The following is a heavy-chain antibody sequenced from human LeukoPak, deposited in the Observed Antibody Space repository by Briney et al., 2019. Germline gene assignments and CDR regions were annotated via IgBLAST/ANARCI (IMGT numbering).Heavy chain of an antibody. CDR3: ARGARRITIFGVPIGDWFDP. J-gene: IGHJ5*02. D-gene: IGHD3-3*01. V-gene: IGHV1-18*01. CDR2: ISAYNGNT. CDR1: GYTFTSYG. Sequence: ASVKVSCKASGYTFTSYGISWVRRAPGQGLEWMGWISAYNGNTNYAQKLQGRVTMTTDTSTSTAYMELRSLRSDDTAVYYCARGARRITIFGVPIGDWFDPWGQGTLVTVSS.